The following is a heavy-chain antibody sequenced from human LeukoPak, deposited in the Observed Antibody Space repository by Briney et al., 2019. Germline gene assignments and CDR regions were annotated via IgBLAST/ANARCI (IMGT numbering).Heavy chain of an antibody. J-gene: IGHJ4*02. Sequence: GGSLRLFCAASGLTFSRYWMHWVRQAPGKGLVWVSRINSDGSSRSYADSAKGRFTISRDNAKNTLYLQMNSLRAEDTAVYYCARGGKYYYDSSGCDYWGQGTLVTVSS. V-gene: IGHV3-74*01. D-gene: IGHD3-22*01. CDR3: ARGGKYYYDSSGCDY. CDR1: GLTFSRYW. CDR2: INSDGSSR.